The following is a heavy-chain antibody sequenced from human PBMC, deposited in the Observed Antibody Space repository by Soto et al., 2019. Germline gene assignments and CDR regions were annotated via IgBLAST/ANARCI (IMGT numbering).Heavy chain of an antibody. CDR2: ISAYNGAT. D-gene: IGHD3-16*01. Sequence: VRLVQSGAEVKKPGASVKVSCKASGYTFANYAITWVRQAPGQGLEWMGWISAYNGATNYAQKLQGRVTMTTDTSTSTAYMERRSLGSDDRDVYYCARGGGLSVHVMDVWGQGTTVTVSS. V-gene: IGHV1-18*01. J-gene: IGHJ6*02. CDR1: GYTFANYA. CDR3: ARGGGLSVHVMDV.